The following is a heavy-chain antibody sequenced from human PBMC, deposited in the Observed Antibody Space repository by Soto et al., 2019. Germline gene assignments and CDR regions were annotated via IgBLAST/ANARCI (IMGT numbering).Heavy chain of an antibody. CDR2: IWYDGSNK. CDR1: GFTFSSYG. J-gene: IGHJ5*02. D-gene: IGHD4-17*01. Sequence: QVQLVESGGGVVQPGRSLRLSCAASGFTFSSYGMHWVRQAPGKGLEWVAVIWYDGSNKYYADAVKGQFTISRDNCKNTLYLQMNRLRSEDTAVYYCAREGWLDYGDFGAWFDPWGQGTLVTVSS. CDR3: AREGWLDYGDFGAWFDP. V-gene: IGHV3-33*01.